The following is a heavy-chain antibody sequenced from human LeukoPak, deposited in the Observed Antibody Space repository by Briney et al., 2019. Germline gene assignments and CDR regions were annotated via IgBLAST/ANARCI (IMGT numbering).Heavy chain of an antibody. D-gene: IGHD3-22*01. CDR1: GFTFSSYG. J-gene: IGHJ6*03. CDR3: AKDRYYDSSGHPSNYYYYYMDV. CDR2: IRYDGSNK. Sequence: GGSLRLSCAASGFTFSSYGMHWDRQAPGRGLEWVAFIRYDGSNKYYADSVKGRFTISRDNSKNTLYLQMNSLRAEDTAVYYCAKDRYYDSSGHPSNYYYYYMDVWGKGTTLTVSS. V-gene: IGHV3-30*02.